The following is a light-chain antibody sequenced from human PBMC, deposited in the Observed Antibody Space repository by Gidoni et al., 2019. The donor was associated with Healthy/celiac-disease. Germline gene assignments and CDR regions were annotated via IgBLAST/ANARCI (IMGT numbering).Light chain of an antibody. J-gene: IGKJ1*01. CDR2: AAS. CDR3: QQSYSTLLA. CDR1: QSISSY. V-gene: IGKV1-39*01. Sequence: IQIPQSPSSLSASVGDRVTITCRASQSISSYLNWYQQKPGKAPKLMIYAASSLQSGVPSRFSGSGSGTDFTLTISSLQTEDFATYYCQQSYSTLLAFSQGTKVEIK.